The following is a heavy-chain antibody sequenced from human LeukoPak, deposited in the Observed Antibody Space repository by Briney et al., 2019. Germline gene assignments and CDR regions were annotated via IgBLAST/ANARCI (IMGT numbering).Heavy chain of an antibody. CDR1: GYTLTGYY. CDR3: ARDRGTTVVEDV. Sequence: ASVKVSCKASGYTLTGYYMHWVRQAPGQGLEWMGWINPNSGGTNYAQKFQGRVTMTRDTSISTAYMELSRLRSDDTAVYYCARDRGTTVVEDVWGQGTTVTVSS. V-gene: IGHV1-2*02. CDR2: INPNSGGT. J-gene: IGHJ6*02. D-gene: IGHD4-23*01.